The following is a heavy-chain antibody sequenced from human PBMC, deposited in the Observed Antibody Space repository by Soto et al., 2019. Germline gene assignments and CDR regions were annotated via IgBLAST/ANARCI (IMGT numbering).Heavy chain of an antibody. D-gene: IGHD2-2*01. CDR2: IIPIFGTA. Sequence: QVQLVQSGAEVKKPGSSVKVSCKASGGTFSSYAISWVRQAPGQGLEWMGGIIPIFGTANYAQKFQGRVTITADKSTSTAYMELSSLSSEDTAVYYCAREGRDIVVVPAAQGWFDPWGQGTLVTVSS. CDR1: GGTFSSYA. J-gene: IGHJ5*02. V-gene: IGHV1-69*06. CDR3: AREGRDIVVVPAAQGWFDP.